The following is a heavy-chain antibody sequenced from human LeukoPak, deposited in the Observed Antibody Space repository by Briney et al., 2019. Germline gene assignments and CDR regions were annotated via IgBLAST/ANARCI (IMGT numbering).Heavy chain of an antibody. D-gene: IGHD3-22*01. CDR2: ISYDGSNK. J-gene: IGHJ6*02. CDR1: GFTFSSYC. V-gene: IGHV3-30*18. CDR3: AKDRYDSSGYYYRDYYYGMDV. Sequence: GGSLRLSCAASGFTFSSYCMHWVRQAPGKGLEWVAVISYDGSNKYYADSVKGRFTISRDNSKNTLYLQMNSLRAEDTAVYYCAKDRYDSSGYYYRDYYYGMDVWGQGTTVTVSS.